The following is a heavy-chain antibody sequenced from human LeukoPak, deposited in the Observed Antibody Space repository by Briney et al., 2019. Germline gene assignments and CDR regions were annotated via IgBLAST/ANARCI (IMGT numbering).Heavy chain of an antibody. J-gene: IGHJ3*02. CDR1: GGSISSSSYY. CDR2: IYYSGST. Sequence: SETLSLTCTVSGGSISSSSYYWGWIRQPPGKGLEWIGSIYYSGSTYYNPSLKSRVTISVDTSKNQFSLKLSSVTAADTAAYYCARHSRWPDAFDIWGQGTMVTVSS. V-gene: IGHV4-39*01. D-gene: IGHD4-23*01. CDR3: ARHSRWPDAFDI.